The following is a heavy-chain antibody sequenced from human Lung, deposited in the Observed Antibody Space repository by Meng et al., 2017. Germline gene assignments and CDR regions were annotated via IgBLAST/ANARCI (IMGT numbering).Heavy chain of an antibody. D-gene: IGHD1-1*01. V-gene: IGHV3-74*01. CDR2: INRDGTKP. Sequence: EVEVVDAGGVLVPPGGSLRLSCAASGFTFTDHWMHWVRQGPGKGLVWVSRINRDGTKPTYADSVKGRFTISRDNAKNTLYLQMNNLRAEDTAFYYCTNDRLNHWGQGALVTVSS. CDR1: GFTFTDHW. J-gene: IGHJ1*01. CDR3: TNDRLNH.